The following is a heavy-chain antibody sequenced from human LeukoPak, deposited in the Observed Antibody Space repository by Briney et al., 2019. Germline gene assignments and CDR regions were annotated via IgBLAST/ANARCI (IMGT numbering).Heavy chain of an antibody. D-gene: IGHD1-26*01. CDR1: GFTFSHYN. CDR3: ARVLIVGATTPGAFDI. Sequence: PGGSLRLSCAASGFTFSHYNMNWVRQAPGKGLEWVAYISSSSGTIYYADSVKGRFTISRDNAKNSLYLQMNSLRAEDTAVYYCARVLIVGATTPGAFDIWGQGTMVTVSS. V-gene: IGHV3-48*04. CDR2: ISSSSGTI. J-gene: IGHJ3*02.